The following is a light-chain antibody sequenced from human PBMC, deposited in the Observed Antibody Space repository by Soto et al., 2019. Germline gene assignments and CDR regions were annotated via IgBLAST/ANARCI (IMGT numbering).Light chain of an antibody. CDR2: KAS. CDR3: QQYNGYPRT. J-gene: IGKJ1*01. V-gene: IGKV1-5*03. Sequence: DIQMTQSQSILSASVGDRVAITCRASQSISSWLAWYQQKPGKAPKLLIYKASSLESGVPSRFSGSGSGTEFTLTISSLQPDDFATYYCQQYNGYPRTFGQGTKVDIK. CDR1: QSISSW.